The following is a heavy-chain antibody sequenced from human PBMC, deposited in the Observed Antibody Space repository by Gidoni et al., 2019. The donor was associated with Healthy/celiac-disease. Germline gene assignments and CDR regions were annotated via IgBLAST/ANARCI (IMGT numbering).Heavy chain of an antibody. J-gene: IGHJ3*02. V-gene: IGHV3-30-3*01. D-gene: IGHD4-17*01. CDR3: ARNGPLHGDYIHDAFDI. CDR2: ISYDGSNK. Sequence: QVQLVESGGGVVQPGRSLRLSCAASGFTFSSYAMHWVRQAPGKGLEWVAVISYDGSNKYYADSVKGRFTISRDNSKNTLYLQMNSLRAEDTAVYYCARNGPLHGDYIHDAFDIWGQGTMVTVSS. CDR1: GFTFSSYA.